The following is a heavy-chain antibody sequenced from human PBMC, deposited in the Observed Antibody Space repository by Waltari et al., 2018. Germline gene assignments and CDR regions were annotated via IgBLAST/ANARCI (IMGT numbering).Heavy chain of an antibody. Sequence: EVQLVESGGNLVEPGGSLRLSCAASGFTFDTYAMPWVRQAPGKGLEYVSAISSNGGNTYYANSVKGRFTISRDNSKNTLYLQMGSLRAEDMAVYYCARGQSSGAPDYWGQGTLVTVSS. CDR2: ISSNGGNT. V-gene: IGHV3-64*01. CDR3: ARGQSSGAPDY. J-gene: IGHJ4*02. CDR1: GFTFDTYA. D-gene: IGHD3-10*01.